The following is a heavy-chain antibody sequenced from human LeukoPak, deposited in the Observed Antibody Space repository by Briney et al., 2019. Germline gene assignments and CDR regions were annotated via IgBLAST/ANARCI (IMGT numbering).Heavy chain of an antibody. CDR2: ISSSSSYI. CDR1: GFTFSSYS. Sequence: GGSLRLSCAASGFTFSSYSMNWVRQAPGKGLEWVSSISSSSSYIYYADSVKGRFTISRDNAKNSLYLQMNSLRAEDTAVYYCARDLLGGGHWYAFDIWGQGTMVTVSS. J-gene: IGHJ3*02. CDR3: ARDLLGGGHWYAFDI. V-gene: IGHV3-21*01. D-gene: IGHD2-15*01.